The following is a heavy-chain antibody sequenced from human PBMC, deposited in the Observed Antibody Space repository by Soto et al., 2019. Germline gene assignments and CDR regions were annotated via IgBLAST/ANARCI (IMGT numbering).Heavy chain of an antibody. D-gene: IGHD2-21*01. CDR1: GDSINSINSSSYY. CDR3: ARHFHIQEGYLDL. V-gene: IGHV4-39*01. J-gene: IGHJ2*01. Sequence: QLQLQESGPGQVKPSETLSLTCTVSGDSINSINSSSYYWGWIRQPPGKGLEWIGTIYYSGSTYYHPPPASRVAISAATSKSQFSLKLSSVTAAATAVYYCARHFHIQEGYLDLWGRGTLVTVSS. CDR2: IYYSGST.